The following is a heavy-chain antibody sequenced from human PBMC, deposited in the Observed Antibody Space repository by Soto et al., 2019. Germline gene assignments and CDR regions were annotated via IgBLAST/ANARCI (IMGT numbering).Heavy chain of an antibody. CDR1: GFTFSSYG. CDR2: ISYDGSNK. CDR3: AKDGPLASSGYYGWFDP. J-gene: IGHJ5*02. Sequence: GSLRLSCAASGFTFSSYGMHWVRQAPGKGLEWVAVISYDGSNKYYADSVKGRFTISRDNSKNTLYLQMNSLRAEDTAVYYCAKDGPLASSGYYGWFDPWGQGTLVTVSS. V-gene: IGHV3-30*18. D-gene: IGHD3-22*01.